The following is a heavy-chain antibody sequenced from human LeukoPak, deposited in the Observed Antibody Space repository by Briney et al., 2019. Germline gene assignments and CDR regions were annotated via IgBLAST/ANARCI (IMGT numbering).Heavy chain of an antibody. Sequence: PGGSLRLSCAASGFTFSSYGMHWVRQAPGKGLEWVAVISNDGSNKYYADSEKGRFTISRDNSKNTLYLQMNSLRAEDTAVYYCAKDVITEAGLWGYFDYWGQGTLVTVSS. CDR2: ISNDGSNK. CDR3: AKDVITEAGLWGYFDY. CDR1: GFTFSSYG. J-gene: IGHJ4*02. D-gene: IGHD6-19*01. V-gene: IGHV3-30*18.